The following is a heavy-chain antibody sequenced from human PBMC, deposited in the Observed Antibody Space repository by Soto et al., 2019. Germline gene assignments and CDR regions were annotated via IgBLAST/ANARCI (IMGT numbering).Heavy chain of an antibody. V-gene: IGHV5-10-1*01. Sequence: GESLKISCKASGYTFTNYLINWVRQVPGKSLEWMGRIDPPDSYTNYSPSFEGHITISVDKATGTSYLHWSSLKASDTAIYYCTREGELPLNWFDPWGQGTSVTVSS. CDR3: TREGELPLNWFDP. J-gene: IGHJ5*01. CDR2: IDPPDSYT. CDR1: GYTFTNYL. D-gene: IGHD1-26*01.